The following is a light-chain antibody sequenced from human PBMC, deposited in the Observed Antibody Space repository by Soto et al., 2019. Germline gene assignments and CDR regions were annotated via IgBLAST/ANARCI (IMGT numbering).Light chain of an antibody. CDR3: QQYETFSGT. V-gene: IGKV1-12*01. CDR1: QDIAGY. J-gene: IGKJ1*01. Sequence: DIQVTQSPSSVSXXVVXXXXXXXLASQDIAGYLAWYQHKPGRTPELLIHGASALPRGVPSRFSGSGSGTKFTLTIASLQPDDFATYYCQQYETFSGTFGPGTKVDIK. CDR2: GAS.